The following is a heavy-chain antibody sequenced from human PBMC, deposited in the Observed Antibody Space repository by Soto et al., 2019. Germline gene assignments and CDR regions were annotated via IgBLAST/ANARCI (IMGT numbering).Heavy chain of an antibody. CDR2: INAGNGNT. CDR1: GYTFTSYA. CDR3: ARLFTYYDFWSGYPRRMFDY. V-gene: IGHV1-3*01. D-gene: IGHD3-3*01. Sequence: QVQLVQSGAEVKKPGASVKVSCKASGYTFTSYAMHWVRQAPGQRLEWMGWINAGNGNTKYSQKFQGRVTITRDTAASTAYMELSSLRSEDTAVYYCARLFTYYDFWSGYPRRMFDYWGQGALVTVS. J-gene: IGHJ4*02.